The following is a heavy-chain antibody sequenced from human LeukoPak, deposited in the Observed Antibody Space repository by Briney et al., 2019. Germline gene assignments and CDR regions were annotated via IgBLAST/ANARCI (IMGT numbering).Heavy chain of an antibody. D-gene: IGHD3-9*01. CDR2: ITAYNDNT. V-gene: IGHV1-18*01. J-gene: IGHJ5*02. CDR3: ARVPRFDWSSSRFDP. Sequence: ASVKLSCKASGYTFTSYGISWVRQAPGQGLEWMGWITAYNDNTNYAQKLQGRVTMTTDTSTSTAYMELRSLRSDDTAVYYCARVPRFDWSSSRFDPWGQGTLVTVSS. CDR1: GYTFTSYG.